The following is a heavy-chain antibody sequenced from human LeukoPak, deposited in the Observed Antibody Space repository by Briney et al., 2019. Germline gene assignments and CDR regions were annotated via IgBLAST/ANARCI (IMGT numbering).Heavy chain of an antibody. D-gene: IGHD6-19*01. Sequence: PSETLSLTCAVYGGSFSGYYWSWIRQPPGKGLEWIGEINHSGSTNYNPSLKSRVTISVDTSKNQFSLKLSSVTAADTAVYYCARDKAGTRLFDYWGQGTLVTVSS. CDR1: GGSFSGYY. V-gene: IGHV4-34*01. CDR2: INHSGST. J-gene: IGHJ4*02. CDR3: ARDKAGTRLFDY.